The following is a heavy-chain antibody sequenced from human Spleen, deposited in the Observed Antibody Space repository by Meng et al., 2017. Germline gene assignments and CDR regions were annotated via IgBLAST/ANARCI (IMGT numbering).Heavy chain of an antibody. Sequence: VQRQPWAEGLLKPSETLSLPCVVSGGSFSDYYWSWIRQPPGKGLEWIGEINHSGSTNYNPSLESRATISVDTSQNNLSLKLSSVTAADSAVYYCARGPTTMAHDFDYWGQGTLVTVSS. CDR2: INHSGST. D-gene: IGHD4-11*01. CDR1: GGSFSDYY. CDR3: ARGPTTMAHDFDY. V-gene: IGHV4-34*02. J-gene: IGHJ4*02.